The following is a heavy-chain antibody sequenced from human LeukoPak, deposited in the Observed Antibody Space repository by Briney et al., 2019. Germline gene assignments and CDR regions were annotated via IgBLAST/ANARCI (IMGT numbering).Heavy chain of an antibody. CDR2: ISFDGTNK. CDR1: GFSLSNSA. Sequence: GGSLRLSCAASGFSLSNSAMHWVRQAPGKGLEWVAVISFDGTNKYYTDSVKGRFTIYRGYSKNTLYVQMNSLRGDDTGLYYCASGSSVDCSRTSCPPTDYWGQGTLVTVSS. D-gene: IGHD2-2*01. J-gene: IGHJ4*02. CDR3: ASGSSVDCSRTSCPPTDY. V-gene: IGHV3-30-3*01.